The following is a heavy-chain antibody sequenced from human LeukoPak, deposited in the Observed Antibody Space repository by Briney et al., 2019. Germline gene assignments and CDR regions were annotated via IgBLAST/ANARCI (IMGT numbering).Heavy chain of an antibody. CDR1: GGSISSYY. V-gene: IGHV4-59*01. CDR2: IYYSGST. D-gene: IGHD3-22*01. J-gene: IGHJ2*01. CDR3: ARVLNQYYYDSSGQYWYFDL. Sequence: SETLSLTCAVSGGSISSYYWSWIRQPPGKGLEWIGYIYYSGSTNYNPSLKSRVTISVDTSKNQFSLKLSSVTAADTAVYYCARVLNQYYYDSSGQYWYFDLWGRGTLVTVSS.